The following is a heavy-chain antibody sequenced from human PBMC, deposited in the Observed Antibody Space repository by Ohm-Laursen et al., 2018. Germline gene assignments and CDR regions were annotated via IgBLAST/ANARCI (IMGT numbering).Heavy chain of an antibody. D-gene: IGHD3-22*01. Sequence: GSLRLSCTASGFTFRDYYMIWIRQAPGKGLEWVSYISASGTTIYYADSVKGRFTISRDNAKNSLYLQMNSLRAEDTAVYYCARDSGADWARFGKDNSAYYYDYWGQGTLVTVSS. J-gene: IGHJ4*02. V-gene: IGHV3-11*01. CDR3: ARDSGADWARFGKDNSAYYYDY. CDR1: GFTFRDYY. CDR2: ISASGTTI.